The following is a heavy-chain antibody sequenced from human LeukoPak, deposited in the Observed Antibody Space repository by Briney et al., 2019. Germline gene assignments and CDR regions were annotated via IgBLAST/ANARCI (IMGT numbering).Heavy chain of an antibody. Sequence: PSETLPLTCAVYGGSFSGYYWSWIRQPPGKGLEWIGEINHSGSTNHSPSLKSRVTISVDTSKNQFSLKLRSVTAADTAVYYCARGPLYYYDSSSRSYYFDYWGQGTLVTVSS. V-gene: IGHV4-34*01. CDR1: GGSFSGYY. CDR3: ARGPLYYYDSSSRSYYFDY. CDR2: INHSGST. J-gene: IGHJ4*02. D-gene: IGHD3-22*01.